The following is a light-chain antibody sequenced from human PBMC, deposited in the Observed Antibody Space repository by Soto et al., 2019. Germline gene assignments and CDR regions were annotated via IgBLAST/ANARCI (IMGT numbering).Light chain of an antibody. CDR1: ASNIGANYD. V-gene: IGLV1-40*01. J-gene: IGLJ3*02. CDR2: GTS. Sequence: QPVLTQPPSVSGAPGQRVTISCTGGASNIGANYDVHWYQQLPGTAPKLLIYGTSNRPSGVPDRFSGSKSGTSASLAITGLQAEDEAHYFCQSYDFTLGAFWVFGGGTKLTV. CDR3: QSYDFTLGAFWV.